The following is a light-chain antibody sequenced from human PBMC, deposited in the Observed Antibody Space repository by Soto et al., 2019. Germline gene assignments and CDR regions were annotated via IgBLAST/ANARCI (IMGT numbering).Light chain of an antibody. CDR2: EVS. J-gene: IGLJ1*01. Sequence: QSALTQPAPVSGSPGQSITISCTGTSSDVGGYNYVSWHQQHPGKAPKLMIYEVSNRPSGVSNRFSGSKSGNTASLTISGLQAEDEADYYCSSYTSSSTPWVFGTGTKVTVL. CDR1: SSDVGGYNY. V-gene: IGLV2-14*01. CDR3: SSYTSSSTPWV.